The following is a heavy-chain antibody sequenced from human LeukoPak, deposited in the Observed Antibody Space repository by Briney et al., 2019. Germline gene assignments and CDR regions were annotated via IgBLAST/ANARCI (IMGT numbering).Heavy chain of an antibody. CDR3: ARGEGLKRPIDY. J-gene: IGHJ4*02. V-gene: IGHV4-34*01. CDR1: GGSFSSYY. Sequence: PSETLSLTCAVYGGSFSSYYWSWIRQPPGKGLEWIGEINHSGSTNYNPSLKSRVTISVDTSKNQFSLKLSSVTAADTAVYYCARGEGLKRPIDYWGQGTLVTVSS. CDR2: INHSGST.